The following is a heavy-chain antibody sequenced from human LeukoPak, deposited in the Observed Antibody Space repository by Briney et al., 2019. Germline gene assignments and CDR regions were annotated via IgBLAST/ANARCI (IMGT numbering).Heavy chain of an antibody. CDR1: GSTVSSNY. V-gene: IGHV3-66*01. J-gene: IGHJ4*02. CDR2: IYSGGST. CDR3: ARVYSGRKRIDY. D-gene: IGHD1-26*01. Sequence: GGSLRLSCAASGSTVSSNYMSWVRQAPGKGLEWVSVIYSGGSTYYADSVKGRFTISRDNSKNTLYLQMNSLRAEDTAVYYCARVYSGRKRIDYWGQGTLVTVSS.